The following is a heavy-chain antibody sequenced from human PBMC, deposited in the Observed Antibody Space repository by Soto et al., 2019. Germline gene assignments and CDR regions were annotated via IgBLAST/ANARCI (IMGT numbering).Heavy chain of an antibody. CDR2: IKQDGSEK. J-gene: IGHJ6*02. Sequence: PGGSLRLSCAASGFTFSSYWMSWVRQAPGKGLEWVANIKQDGSEKYYVDSVKGRFTISRDNAKNSLYLQMNSLGAEDTAVYYCARGSGITIFGVVIIRYYYYGMDVWGQGTTVTVSS. CDR3: ARGSGITIFGVVIIRYYYYGMDV. D-gene: IGHD3-3*01. CDR1: GFTFSSYW. V-gene: IGHV3-7*01.